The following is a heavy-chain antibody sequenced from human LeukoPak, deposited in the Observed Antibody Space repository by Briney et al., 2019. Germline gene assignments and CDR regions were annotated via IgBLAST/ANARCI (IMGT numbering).Heavy chain of an antibody. CDR1: GYRFTSYW. CDR3: ARVPSYWADQYSLWGEHFDY. D-gene: IGHD3-10*01. J-gene: IGHJ4*02. Sequence: GESLQISCQGSGYRFTSYWIGWVRPMPGKGLEWMGIIYPGDSDTRYSPSFQGQVTISADKSISTAYLQWSSLKASDTAMYYCARVPSYWADQYSLWGEHFDYWGQGTLVTVSS. CDR2: IYPGDSDT. V-gene: IGHV5-51*01.